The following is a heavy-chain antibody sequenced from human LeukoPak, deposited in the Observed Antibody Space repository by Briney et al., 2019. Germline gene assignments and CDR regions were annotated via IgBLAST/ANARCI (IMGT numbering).Heavy chain of an antibody. CDR3: ARRRGYSYGLDY. Sequence: GGSLRLSCAASGFTFSSYAMTWVRQAPGKGLEWVSGISGGAGGSYYADSVKGRLTISRDNAKNTLYLQMNSLRAEDTAVYYCARRRGYSYGLDYWGQGTLVTVSS. CDR2: ISGGAGGS. J-gene: IGHJ4*02. V-gene: IGHV3-23*01. CDR1: GFTFSSYA. D-gene: IGHD5-18*01.